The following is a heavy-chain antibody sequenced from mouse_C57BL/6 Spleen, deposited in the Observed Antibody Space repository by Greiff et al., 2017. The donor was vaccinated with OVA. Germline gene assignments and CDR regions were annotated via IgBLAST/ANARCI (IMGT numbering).Heavy chain of an antibody. CDR2: IRYDGST. CDR3: ARDGRLSWFAY. J-gene: IGHJ3*01. CDR1: GYSITSGYY. D-gene: IGHD1-1*02. V-gene: IGHV3-6*01. Sequence: ESGPGLVKPSQSLSLTCSVTGYSITSGYYRYWIRQFPGNKLEWMGYIRYDGSTNYNPSFKNRISITRDTSKNQFFLKLNTVTTEDTAKCYCARDGRLSWFAYWGQGTLVTVSA.